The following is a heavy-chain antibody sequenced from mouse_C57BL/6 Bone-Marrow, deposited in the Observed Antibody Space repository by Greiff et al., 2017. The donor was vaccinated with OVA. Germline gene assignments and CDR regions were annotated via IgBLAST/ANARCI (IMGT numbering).Heavy chain of an antibody. Sequence: EVQRVESGGGLVKPGGSLKLSCAASGFTFSSYTMSWVRQTPEKRLEWVATISGGGGNTYYPDSVKGRFTISRDNAKNTLYLQMSSLRSEDTALYYCARQLFAWFAYWGQGTLVTVSA. CDR1: GFTFSSYT. J-gene: IGHJ3*01. V-gene: IGHV5-9*01. CDR3: ARQLFAWFAY. CDR2: ISGGGGNT. D-gene: IGHD1-1*02.